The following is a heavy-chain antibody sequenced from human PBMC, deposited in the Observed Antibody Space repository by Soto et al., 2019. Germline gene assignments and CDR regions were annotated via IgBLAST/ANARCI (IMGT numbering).Heavy chain of an antibody. J-gene: IGHJ4*02. D-gene: IGHD3-10*01. V-gene: IGHV1-3*01. CDR1: GYTFTSYA. CDR2: INAGNGNT. CDR3: ARDMGFGLSDY. Sequence: QVQLVQSGAEVKKPGASVKVSCKASGYTFTSYAMYWVRQAPGQRLEWMGWINAGNGNTKYSQKLQGRVTITRDTPASTAYMELSSLRSEDTAVYYCARDMGFGLSDYWGQGTLVTVSS.